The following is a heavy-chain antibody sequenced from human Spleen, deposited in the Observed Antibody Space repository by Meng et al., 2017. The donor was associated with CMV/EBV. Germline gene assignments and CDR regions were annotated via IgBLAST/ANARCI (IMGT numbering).Heavy chain of an antibody. Sequence: ETLSLTCIVSGGSIGSSRYYWGWIRQPPGKGLEWIGSIHYSGRTYFNPSLKSRVTVSVDTSKNQFSLKLRSVTAADTAVYYCARDIGYSSGWYFGTFDVWGQGTTVTVSS. V-gene: IGHV4-39*07. CDR3: ARDIGYSSGWYFGTFDV. CDR2: IHYSGRT. D-gene: IGHD6-19*01. J-gene: IGHJ3*01. CDR1: GGSIGSSRYY.